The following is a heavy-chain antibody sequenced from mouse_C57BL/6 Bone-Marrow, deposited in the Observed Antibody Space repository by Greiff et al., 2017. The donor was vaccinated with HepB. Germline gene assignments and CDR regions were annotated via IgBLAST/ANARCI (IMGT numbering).Heavy chain of an antibody. D-gene: IGHD1-1*01. CDR2: IYPGDGDT. CDR3: ALITRGDY. V-gene: IGHV1-82*01. Sequence: QVQLQQSGPELVKPGASVKISCKASGYAFSSSWMNWVKQRPGKGLEWIGRIYPGDGDTNYNGKFKGKATLTADKSSSTAYMQLSSLTSEDSAVYFCALITRGDYWGQGTTLTVSS. CDR1: GYAFSSSW. J-gene: IGHJ2*01.